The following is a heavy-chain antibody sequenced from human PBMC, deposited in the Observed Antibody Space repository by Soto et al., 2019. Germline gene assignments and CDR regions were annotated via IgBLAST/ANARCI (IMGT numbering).Heavy chain of an antibody. D-gene: IGHD5-12*01. V-gene: IGHV2-5*01. J-gene: IGHJ6*02. CDR3: AHRRGIVATIDYYYYGMDV. CDR2: IYWNDDK. CDR1: GFSLSTSGVG. Sequence: ASGPTLVNPTQTLTLTCTFSGFSLSTSGVGVGWIRQPPGKALEWLALIYWNDDKRYSPSLKSRLTITKDTSKNQVVLTMTNMDPVDTATYYCAHRRGIVATIDYYYYGMDVWGQGTTVTVSS.